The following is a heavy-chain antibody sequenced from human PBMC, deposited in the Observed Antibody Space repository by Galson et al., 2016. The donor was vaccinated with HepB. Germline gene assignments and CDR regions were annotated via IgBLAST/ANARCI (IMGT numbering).Heavy chain of an antibody. D-gene: IGHD1-26*01. Sequence: ETLSLTCTVSGGSISSSSHYWGWIRQPPGKGLEWIGTIHYSGSTDYNPSLKSRVTIFVDTPKNKFYLMLISVTAADTALYYCARPNTYYGSYYFDDWGPGALVTVSS. CDR1: GGSISSSSHY. CDR3: ARPNTYYGSYYFDD. V-gene: IGHV4-39*01. J-gene: IGHJ4*02. CDR2: IHYSGST.